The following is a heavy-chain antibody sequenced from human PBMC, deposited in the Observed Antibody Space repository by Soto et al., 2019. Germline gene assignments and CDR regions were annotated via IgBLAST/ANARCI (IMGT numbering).Heavy chain of an antibody. CDR3: ARHENLYSLVLYFQH. V-gene: IGHV4-39*01. CDR2: IYYSGST. J-gene: IGHJ1*01. CDR1: GCSISSSSYY. Sequence: PSETLSLTCTFSGCSISSSSYYWGWIRQPPGKGLEWIGSIYYSGSTYYNPSLKSRVTISVDTSKNQFSLKLSSVTAADTAVYYCARHENLYSLVLYFQHWGQGTLVTVSS. D-gene: IGHD2-15*01.